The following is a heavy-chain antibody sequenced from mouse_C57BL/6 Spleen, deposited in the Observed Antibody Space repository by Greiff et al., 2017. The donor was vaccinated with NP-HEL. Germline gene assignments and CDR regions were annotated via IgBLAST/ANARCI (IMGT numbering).Heavy chain of an antibody. CDR3: ARDAAY. J-gene: IGHJ3*01. Sequence: VQLKQSVAELVRPGASVKLSCTASGYTIKNTYMHWVKQRPGQGLEWIGRIDPANGNTNYALKFQGKATITADTSSNTAYLQLSSLTSEDTAIYYYARDAAYWGQGTLVTVSA. CDR2: IDPANGNT. V-gene: IGHV14-3*01. CDR1: GYTIKNTY.